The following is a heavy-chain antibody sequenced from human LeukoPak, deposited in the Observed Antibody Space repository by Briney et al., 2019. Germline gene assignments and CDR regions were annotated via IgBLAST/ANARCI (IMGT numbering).Heavy chain of an antibody. D-gene: IGHD3-10*01. CDR1: GFTFNSYA. CDR2: ISGSSGST. Sequence: GGSLRLSCAASGFTFNSYAMNWVRQAPGKGLEWVPTISGSSGSTYYADSVKGRFTISRDSSKNTLYLQMNSLRAEDTAVYYCAKGWFTIDYWGQGTLVTVSS. V-gene: IGHV3-23*01. CDR3: AKGWFTIDY. J-gene: IGHJ4*02.